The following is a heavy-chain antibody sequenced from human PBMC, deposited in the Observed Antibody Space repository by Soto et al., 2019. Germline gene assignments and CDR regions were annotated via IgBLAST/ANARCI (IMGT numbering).Heavy chain of an antibody. V-gene: IGHV4-59*01. CDR2: IYYSGST. D-gene: IGHD3-9*01. CDR1: GGSISSYY. Sequence: PSETLSLTCTVSGGSISSYYWSWIRQPPGKGLEWIGYIYYSGSTNYNPSLKSRVTISVDTSKNQFSLKLSSVTAADTAVYYCARGGRNYDILTGYGNDAFDIWGQGTMVTVSS. CDR3: ARGGRNYDILTGYGNDAFDI. J-gene: IGHJ3*02.